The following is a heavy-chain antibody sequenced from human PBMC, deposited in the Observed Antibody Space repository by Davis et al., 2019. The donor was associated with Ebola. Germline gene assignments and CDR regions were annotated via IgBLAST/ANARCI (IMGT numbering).Heavy chain of an antibody. CDR3: ARDDPNDFGVAAPFDP. CDR1: GYTFTSYG. V-gene: IGHV1-18*01. D-gene: IGHD3-3*01. CDR2: ISAYNGNT. J-gene: IGHJ5*02. Sequence: ASVKVSCKASGYTFTSYGISWVRQAPGQGLEWMGWISAYNGNTNYAQKLQGRVTMTTDTSTSTAYMELSSLRSDDAAVYYCARDDPNDFGVAAPFDPWGQGTLVTVSS.